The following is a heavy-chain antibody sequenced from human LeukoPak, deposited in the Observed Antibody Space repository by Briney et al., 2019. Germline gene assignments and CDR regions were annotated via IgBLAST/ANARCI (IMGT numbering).Heavy chain of an antibody. CDR2: MNPNSGNT. CDR1: GYTFTSYD. CDR3: VKGRSGTLYYFDY. D-gene: IGHD3-10*01. V-gene: IGHV1-8*01. Sequence: ASVKVSCKGSGYTFTSYDINWVRQPTGQGLEWVGWMNPNSGNTGYAQKFQGRVTMTRNTSISTAYMELSSLRSEDTAVYYCVKGRSGTLYYFDYWGQGTLVTVSS. J-gene: IGHJ4*02.